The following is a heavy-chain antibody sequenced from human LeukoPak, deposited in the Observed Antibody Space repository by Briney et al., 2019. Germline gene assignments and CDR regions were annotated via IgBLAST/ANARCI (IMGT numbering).Heavy chain of an antibody. Sequence: GGSLRLSCAASGFTFSTYSMSWVRQAPGKGLEWVANIKQDGSEKYYVDSVKGRFTISRDNAKNSLYLQMNSLRAEDTAVYYCASTVSEDYGDYYFDYWGQGTLVTVSS. CDR1: GFTFSTYS. CDR2: IKQDGSEK. J-gene: IGHJ4*02. V-gene: IGHV3-7*01. CDR3: ASTVSEDYGDYYFDY. D-gene: IGHD4-17*01.